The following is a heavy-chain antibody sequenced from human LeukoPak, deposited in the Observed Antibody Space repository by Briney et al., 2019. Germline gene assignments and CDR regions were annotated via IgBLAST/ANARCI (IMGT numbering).Heavy chain of an antibody. CDR1: GYTFTAYY. CDR3: ARETAVPGTFYFDY. V-gene: IGHV1-2*02. Sequence: ASVKVSCKASGYTFTAYYIHWVRQAPGQGLEWMGWINPNSGGTNYVQKFQGRVTMTRDTSSSTAYMELSSLRSDDTAVYYCARETAVPGTFYFDYWGRGTLVTVSS. J-gene: IGHJ4*02. D-gene: IGHD6-19*01. CDR2: INPNSGGT.